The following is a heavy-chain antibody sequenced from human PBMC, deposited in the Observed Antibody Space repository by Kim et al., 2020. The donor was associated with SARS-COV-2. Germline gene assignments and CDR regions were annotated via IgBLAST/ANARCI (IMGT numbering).Heavy chain of an antibody. CDR3: ARDTYYDILTGYYYGMDV. Sequence: SVKVSCKASGGTFSSYAISWVRQAPGQGLEWMGGIIPIFGTANYAQKFQGRVTITADESTSTAYMELSSLRSEDTAVYYCARDTYYDILTGYYYGMDVWGQGTTVTVSS. D-gene: IGHD3-9*01. V-gene: IGHV1-69*13. CDR2: IIPIFGTA. J-gene: IGHJ6*02. CDR1: GGTFSSYA.